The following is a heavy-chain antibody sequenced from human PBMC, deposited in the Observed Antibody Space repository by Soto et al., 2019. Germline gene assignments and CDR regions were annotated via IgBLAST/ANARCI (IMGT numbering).Heavy chain of an antibody. Sequence: VGSLRLSCAASGFTFSSYGMHWVRQAPGKGLEWVAVISYDGSNKYYADSVKGRFTISRDNSKNTLYLQMNSLRAEDTAVYYCAKDMDIVVVPAAILYGMDVWGQGTTVTVSS. CDR3: AKDMDIVVVPAAILYGMDV. CDR2: ISYDGSNK. D-gene: IGHD2-2*03. CDR1: GFTFSSYG. J-gene: IGHJ6*02. V-gene: IGHV3-30*18.